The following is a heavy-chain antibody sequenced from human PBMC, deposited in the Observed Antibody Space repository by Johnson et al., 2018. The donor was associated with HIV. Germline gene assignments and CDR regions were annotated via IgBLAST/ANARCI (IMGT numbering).Heavy chain of an antibody. CDR2: ISNSGSTI. D-gene: IGHD3-22*01. V-gene: IGHV3-11*04. J-gene: IGHJ3*02. CDR3: ARDSYDTTGHQHDAFDI. Sequence: QVQLVESGGGLVKPGGSLRLSCAASGFSFNDYYMSWIRQAPGKGLEWVSYISNSGSTINYADSVKGRFTVSRDNAKNSLFLQMNSLRAEDTAMYYCARDSYDTTGHQHDAFDIWGQGTMVTVSS. CDR1: GFSFNDYY.